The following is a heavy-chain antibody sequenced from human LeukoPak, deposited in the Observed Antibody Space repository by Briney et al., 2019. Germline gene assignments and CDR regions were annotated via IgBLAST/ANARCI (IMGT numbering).Heavy chain of an antibody. J-gene: IGHJ4*02. D-gene: IGHD2-15*01. CDR3: AEDCSGGSCYL. V-gene: IGHV3-23*01. Sequence: GGSLRLSCAASGFTFSSYEMNWVRQAPGKGLEWVSAISGSGGSTYYADSVKGRFTISRDNSKNTLYLQMNSLRAEDTAVYYCAEDCSGGSCYLWGQGTLVSVSS. CDR1: GFTFSSYE. CDR2: ISGSGGST.